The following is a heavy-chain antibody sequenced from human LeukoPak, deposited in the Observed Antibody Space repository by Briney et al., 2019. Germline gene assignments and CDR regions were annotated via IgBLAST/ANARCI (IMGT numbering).Heavy chain of an antibody. CDR2: IYYSGST. CDR3: ARDIAARGYFDY. V-gene: IGHV4-59*01. CDR1: GGSISSYY. Sequence: PSETLSLTCTVSGGSISSYYWSWIRQPQGKGLEWIGYIYYSGSTNYNPSLKSRVTISVDTSKNQFSLKLSSVTAADTAVYYCARDIAARGYFDYWGQGTLVTVSS. J-gene: IGHJ4*02. D-gene: IGHD6-6*01.